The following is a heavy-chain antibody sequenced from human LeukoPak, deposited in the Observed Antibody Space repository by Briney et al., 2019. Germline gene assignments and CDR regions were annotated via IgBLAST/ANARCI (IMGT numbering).Heavy chain of an antibody. CDR1: GFTFSSYG. Sequence: GGSLRLSCAASGFTFSSYGMHWIRQAPGRGLAWVAYIQYSGGIRKYADSVKGRFTISRDNSKNTLLLQMNTLKTEDTAVYYCAKKRPGDGDIFDYWGQGTLLTVSS. J-gene: IGHJ4*02. CDR2: IQYSGGIR. D-gene: IGHD2-21*02. CDR3: AKKRPGDGDIFDY. V-gene: IGHV3-30*02.